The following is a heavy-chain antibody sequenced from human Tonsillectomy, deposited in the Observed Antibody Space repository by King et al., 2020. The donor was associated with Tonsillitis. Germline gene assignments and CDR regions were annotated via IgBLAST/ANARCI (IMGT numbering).Heavy chain of an antibody. Sequence: QLQESGPGLVKPSETLSLTCTVSGGSISGYYWSWIRQPPGEGLEWIGDIYYSGSTNYNPPLKSRVTISLDTAKTQFSLNLSSVTAADTAVYYCAREGNLGTSWYFDHWGQGTLVTVSS. D-gene: IGHD6-13*01. V-gene: IGHV4-59*01. CDR2: IYYSGST. CDR3: AREGNLGTSWYFDH. J-gene: IGHJ4*02. CDR1: GGSISGYY.